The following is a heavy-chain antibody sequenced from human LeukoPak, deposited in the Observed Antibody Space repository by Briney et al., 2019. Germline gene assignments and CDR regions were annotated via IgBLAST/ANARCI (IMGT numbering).Heavy chain of an antibody. D-gene: IGHD3-10*01. J-gene: IGHJ6*03. CDR1: GYTFTSYY. CDR2: INPSGGST. CDR3: VNMVRGVIITSYYYYYMDV. Sequence: GASVKVSCKASGYTFTSYYMHWVRQAPGQGLEWMGIINPSGGSTSYAQKFQGRVTMTRDMSTSTVYMELSSLRSEDTAVYYCVNMVRGVIITSYYYYYMDVWGKGTTVTVSS. V-gene: IGHV1-46*01.